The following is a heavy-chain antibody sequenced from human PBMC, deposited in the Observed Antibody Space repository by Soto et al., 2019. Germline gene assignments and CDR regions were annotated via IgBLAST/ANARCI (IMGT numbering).Heavy chain of an antibody. D-gene: IGHD4-17*01. CDR3: ARRLYGGNSRGERYFDY. CDR1: GGSFSGYY. V-gene: IGHV4-34*01. CDR2: INHSGST. Sequence: SETLSLTCAVYGGSFSGYYWSWIRQPPGKGLEWIGEINHSGSTNYNPSLKSRVTISVDTSRNQFSLKLSSVTAADTAVYYCARRLYGGNSRGERYFDYWGQGTLVTVSS. J-gene: IGHJ4*02.